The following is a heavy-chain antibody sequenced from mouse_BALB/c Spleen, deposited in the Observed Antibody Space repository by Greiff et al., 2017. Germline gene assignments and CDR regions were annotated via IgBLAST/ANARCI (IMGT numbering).Heavy chain of an antibody. CDR2: IWGDGST. Sequence: VQVVESGPGLVAPSQSLSITCTVSGFSLTGYGVNWVRQPPGKGLEWPGMIWGDGSTDYNSALKSRLSISKDNSKSQVFLKMNSLQTDDTARYYCARDVDYDDYAMDYWGQGTSVTVSS. J-gene: IGHJ4*01. D-gene: IGHD2-4*01. V-gene: IGHV2-6-7*01. CDR3: ARDVDYDDYAMDY. CDR1: GFSLTGYG.